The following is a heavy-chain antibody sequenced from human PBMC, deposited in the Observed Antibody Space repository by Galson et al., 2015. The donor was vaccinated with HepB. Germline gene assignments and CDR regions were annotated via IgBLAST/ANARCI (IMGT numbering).Heavy chain of an antibody. V-gene: IGHV3-53*01. CDR2: IYSGGST. CDR3: ARVRYCDSSGYYLDY. D-gene: IGHD3-22*01. CDR1: GFTVSSNY. J-gene: IGHJ4*02. Sequence: SLRLSCAASGFTVSSNYMSWVRQAPGKGLEWVSVIYSGGSTYYADSVKGRFTISRDNSKNTLYLQMNSLRAEDTAVYYCARVRYCDSSGYYLDYWGQGTLVTVSS.